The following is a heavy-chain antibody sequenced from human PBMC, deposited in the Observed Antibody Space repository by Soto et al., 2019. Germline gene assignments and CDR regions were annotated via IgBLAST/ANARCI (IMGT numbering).Heavy chain of an antibody. D-gene: IGHD2-15*01. CDR3: ARDLKEYCSDGKCNWFDP. Sequence: PSETLPLTCDVSGGSISSGGYSWSWIRQPPGKGLEWIGYIYHSGNTDYNPSLKSRVTISFDASKNQISLQVRSATAADAAVYYCARDLKEYCSDGKCNWFDPWGQGTLVTVSS. CDR1: GGSISSGGYS. CDR2: IYHSGNT. J-gene: IGHJ5*02. V-gene: IGHV4-30-2*01.